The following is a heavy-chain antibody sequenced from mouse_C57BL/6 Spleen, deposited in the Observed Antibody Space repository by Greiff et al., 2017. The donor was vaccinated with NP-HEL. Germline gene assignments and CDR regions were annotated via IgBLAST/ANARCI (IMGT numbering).Heavy chain of an antibody. D-gene: IGHD2-3*01. CDR3: ARRWGGLLFDY. V-gene: IGHV1-80*01. CDR1: GYAFSSYW. J-gene: IGHJ2*01. Sequence: QVQLQQSGAELVKPGASVKISCKASGYAFSSYWMNWVKQRPGKGLEWIGQLYPGDGDTTYNGKFKGKATLTADKSSSTAYMQLSSLTSEDSAVYFCARRWGGLLFDYWGQGTTLTVSS. CDR2: LYPGDGDT.